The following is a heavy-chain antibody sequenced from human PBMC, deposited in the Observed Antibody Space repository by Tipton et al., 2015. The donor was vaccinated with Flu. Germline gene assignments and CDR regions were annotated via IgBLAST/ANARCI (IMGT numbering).Heavy chain of an antibody. CDR1: GGSISSYY. CDR2: IYYSGST. J-gene: IGHJ4*02. CDR3: ARLSYYDVDLKNFYFDY. V-gene: IGHV4-59*08. Sequence: TLSLTCSVSGGSISSYYWSWIRQSPGKGLEWIGYIYYSGSTSYNSSLKSRVTISLDTSKNQFSLKLRSVTAADTAVYYCARLSYYDVDLKNFYFDYWGQGALVTVSS. D-gene: IGHD3-10*02.